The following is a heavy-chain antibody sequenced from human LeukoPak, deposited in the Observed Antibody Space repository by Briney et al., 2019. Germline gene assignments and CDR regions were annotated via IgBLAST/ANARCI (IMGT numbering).Heavy chain of an antibody. Sequence: GGSLRLSCAASGFTFSSYEMNWVRQAPGKGLEWVAFIRYDGSNKYYADSVKGRFTISRDNSKNTLYLQMNSLRAEDTAVYYCAKDAAVADYYFDYWGQGTLVTVSS. CDR1: GFTFSSYE. CDR2: IRYDGSNK. D-gene: IGHD6-19*01. CDR3: AKDAAVADYYFDY. V-gene: IGHV3-30*02. J-gene: IGHJ4*02.